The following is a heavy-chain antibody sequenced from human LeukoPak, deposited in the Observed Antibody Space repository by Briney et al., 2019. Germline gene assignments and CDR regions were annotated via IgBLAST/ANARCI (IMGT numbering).Heavy chain of an antibody. D-gene: IGHD4-17*01. CDR1: GFTFSNTY. CDR2: IYSGGGT. CDR3: VRDDRRYGDYGYFDY. V-gene: IGHV3-66*01. Sequence: PGGSLRLSCAASGFTFSNTYMNWVRQAPGKGLEWVSVIYSGGGTYYSDSVKGRFTISIDNSKNTLYLQMNSLRAEDTAVYYCVRDDRRYGDYGYFDYWGQGTLVTVSS. J-gene: IGHJ4*02.